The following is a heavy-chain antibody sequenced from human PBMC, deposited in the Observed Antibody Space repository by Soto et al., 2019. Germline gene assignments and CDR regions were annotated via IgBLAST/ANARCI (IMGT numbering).Heavy chain of an antibody. V-gene: IGHV3-23*01. J-gene: IGHJ4*02. CDR2: ISSSGSST. D-gene: IGHD6-13*01. CDR3: ARYTSSIWTPSSDY. Sequence: HPGGSLRLSCAASGFSFSSYAMTWVRQAPGKGLEWVSTISSSGSSTFYADSVKGRSTISRDNSKNTLYLQMNNLRGEDTAVYYCARYTSSIWTPSSDYWGQGTLVTVSS. CDR1: GFSFSSYA.